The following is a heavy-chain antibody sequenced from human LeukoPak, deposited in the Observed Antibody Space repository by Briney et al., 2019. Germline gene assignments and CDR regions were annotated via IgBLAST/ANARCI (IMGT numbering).Heavy chain of an antibody. J-gene: IGHJ4*02. CDR1: GFTVSSYW. CDR3: ARDLSSRDAY. D-gene: IGHD6-13*01. V-gene: IGHV3-7*03. CDR2: IHENGGTK. Sequence: GWSLRLSCEASGFTVSSYWLSWLRQAPGEGLEWVASIHENGGTKYYVDSVKGRFAISRDNNKNSLYLQMSSLTVEDKAVYYCARDLSSRDAYWGQGTLVTVSS.